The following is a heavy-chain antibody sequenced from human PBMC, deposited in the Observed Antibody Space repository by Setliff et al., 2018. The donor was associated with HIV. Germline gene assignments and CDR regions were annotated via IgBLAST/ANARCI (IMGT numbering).Heavy chain of an antibody. Sequence: PSETLSLTCTFSDASISDHHCSWIRQPPGRGLEWIGSTHRLGTINYNPSLKSRFTISVDISKRQFSLRLSSVTAADTAQYFCAVYYEGVGGRRIWGPGTLVTVSS. CDR3: AVYYEGVGGRRI. J-gene: IGHJ4*02. D-gene: IGHD3-16*01. CDR1: DASISDHH. V-gene: IGHV4-59*11. CDR2: THRLGTI.